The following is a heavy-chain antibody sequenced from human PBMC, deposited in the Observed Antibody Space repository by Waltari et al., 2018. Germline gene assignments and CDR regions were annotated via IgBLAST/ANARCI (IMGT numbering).Heavy chain of an antibody. Sequence: QVQLVESGGGVVQPGRSLRLSCAASGFAFNSYAMHWVRQAPGKGREWVAVISFDGYNQNYVDSVRGRFTISRDSSRRTVYLQMNSLRPDDTAVYYWARVGYCSSTGCYTSGAFDYWGQGTPVIVSS. CDR1: GFAFNSYA. V-gene: IGHV3-30-3*01. J-gene: IGHJ4*02. CDR3: ARVGYCSSTGCYTSGAFDY. CDR2: ISFDGYNQ. D-gene: IGHD2-2*02.